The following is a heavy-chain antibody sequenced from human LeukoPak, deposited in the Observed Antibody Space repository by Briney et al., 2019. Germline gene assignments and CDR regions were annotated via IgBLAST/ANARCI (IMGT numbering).Heavy chain of an antibody. D-gene: IGHD3-10*02. V-gene: IGHV3-73*01. CDR1: GFTFSGSA. CDR3: AELGITMIGGV. CDR2: IRSKTNIYAT. Sequence: GGSLRLSCAASGFTFSGSAIHWVRQASGKGLEWVGRIRSKTNIYATAYAASVKGRFTISRDDSKNTAYLQMNSLRAEDTAVYYCAELGITMIGGVWGKGTTVTISS. J-gene: IGHJ6*04.